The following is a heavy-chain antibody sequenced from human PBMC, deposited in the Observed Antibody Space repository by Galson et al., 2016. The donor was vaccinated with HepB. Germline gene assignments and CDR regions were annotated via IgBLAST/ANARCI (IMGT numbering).Heavy chain of an antibody. CDR2: ISYDGSNK. D-gene: IGHD3-10*01. CDR1: GFTFSSNA. Sequence: SLRLSCAASGFTFSSNAMHWVRQAPGKGLEWVAVISYDGSNKYYADSVKGRFTISRDSSKNTLYLQMNSLRAEDTAVYYCAREGDPRGAAFDIWGQGTMVTVSS. J-gene: IGHJ3*02. CDR3: AREGDPRGAAFDI. V-gene: IGHV3-30-3*01.